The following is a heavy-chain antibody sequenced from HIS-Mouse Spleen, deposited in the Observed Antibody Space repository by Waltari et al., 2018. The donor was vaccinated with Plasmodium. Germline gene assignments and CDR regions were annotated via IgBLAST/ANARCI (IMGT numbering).Heavy chain of an antibody. CDR1: GGSISSSSYY. Sequence: QLQLQESGPGLVKPSETLSLTCTVSGGSISSSSYYWGWIRQPPGKGLEWIGSIYYSGSTYYNPALNMRVTIAVDTSKNQFSRKRSSVTAADTAVYYCARNSGSYLWWFDPWGQGTLVTVSS. J-gene: IGHJ5*02. CDR2: IYYSGST. CDR3: ARNSGSYLWWFDP. D-gene: IGHD1-26*01. V-gene: IGHV4-39*07.